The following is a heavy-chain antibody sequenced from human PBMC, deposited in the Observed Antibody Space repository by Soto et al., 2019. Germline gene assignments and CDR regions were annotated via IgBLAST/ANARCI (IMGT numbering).Heavy chain of an antibody. CDR1: GGSISSYY. D-gene: IGHD2-2*02. J-gene: IGHJ6*02. CDR2: IYYSGST. CDR3: ARYRAEYCSSTSCYIYYGMDV. V-gene: IGHV4-59*01. Sequence: SETLFLTCTVSGGSISSYYWSWIRQPPGKGLEWIGYIYYSGSTNYNPSLKSRVTISVDTSKNQFSLKLSSVTAADTAVYYCARYRAEYCSSTSCYIYYGMDVWGQGTTVTVSS.